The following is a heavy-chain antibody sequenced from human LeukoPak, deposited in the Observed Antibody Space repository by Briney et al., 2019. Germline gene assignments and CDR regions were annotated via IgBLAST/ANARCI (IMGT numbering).Heavy chain of an antibody. Sequence: ASVKVSCKASGYTFTSYYMHWVRQAPGQGLEWMGIINPSGGSTSYAQKFQGRVTITADESTSTAYMELSSLRSEDTAVYYCARGIAAAGNSYYYYYYYMDVWGKGTTVTISS. CDR2: INPSGGST. CDR3: ARGIAAAGNSYYYYYYYMDV. J-gene: IGHJ6*03. CDR1: GYTFTSYY. V-gene: IGHV1-46*01. D-gene: IGHD6-13*01.